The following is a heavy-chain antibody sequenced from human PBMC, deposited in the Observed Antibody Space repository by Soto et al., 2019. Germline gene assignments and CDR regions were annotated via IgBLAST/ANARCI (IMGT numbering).Heavy chain of an antibody. J-gene: IGHJ4*02. Sequence: SETLSLTCTVSGGSVSSSIYYWVGIRQPPGKGLEWIGTIYYTGITSYSPSLKRRVTISVDTSKTQFSLNLSSVTATDTAVYYCAGRRAGDYYFDYWGQGTQVTVSS. D-gene: IGHD1-26*01. CDR3: AGRRAGDYYFDY. CDR1: GGSVSSSIYY. CDR2: IYYTGIT. V-gene: IGHV4-39*01.